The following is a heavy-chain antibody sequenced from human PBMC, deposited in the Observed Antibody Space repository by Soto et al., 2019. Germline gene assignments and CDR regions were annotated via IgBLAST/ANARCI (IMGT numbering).Heavy chain of an antibody. V-gene: IGHV1-69*13. CDR2: IIPIFGRA. D-gene: IGHD3-3*01. CDR1: GGTFSSYA. J-gene: IGHJ3*02. CDR3: ARVGNVLRFLEWLSDDAFDI. Sequence: SVKVSCKASGGTFSSYAISWVRQAPGQGLEWMGGIIPIFGRANYAQKFQGRGTITADESTSTAYMELSSLRSEDTAVYYCARVGNVLRFLEWLSDDAFDIWGQGTMVTVSS.